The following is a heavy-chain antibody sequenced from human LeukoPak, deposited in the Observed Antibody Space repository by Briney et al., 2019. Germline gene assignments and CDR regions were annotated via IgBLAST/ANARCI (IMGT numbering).Heavy chain of an antibody. Sequence: GGSLRLSCAASGFTFSSYAMSWVRQAPGKGLEWASAISGSGGNTYYADSVKGRFTISRDNSKNTLYLQMNSLRAEDTAVYYCAKLLTSPTSLLWFGESYCYGMDVWGQGTTVTVSS. J-gene: IGHJ6*02. CDR2: ISGSGGNT. CDR3: AKLLTSPTSLLWFGESYCYGMDV. CDR1: GFTFSSYA. D-gene: IGHD3-10*01. V-gene: IGHV3-23*01.